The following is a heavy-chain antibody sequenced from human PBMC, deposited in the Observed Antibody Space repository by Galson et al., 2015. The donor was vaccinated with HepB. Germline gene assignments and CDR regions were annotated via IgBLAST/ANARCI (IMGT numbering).Heavy chain of an antibody. CDR1: GFTFSSYG. CDR2: KWYDGSNK. J-gene: IGHJ6*02. V-gene: IGHV3-33*01. Sequence: SLRLSCAASGFTFSSYGMHWVRQAPGKGLEWVAVKWYDGSNKYYADSVKGRFTISRDNSKNTLYLQMNSLRAEDTAVYYCARDPRSSWYFLGDYYGMDVWGQGTTVTVSS. CDR3: ARDPRSSWYFLGDYYGMDV. D-gene: IGHD6-13*01.